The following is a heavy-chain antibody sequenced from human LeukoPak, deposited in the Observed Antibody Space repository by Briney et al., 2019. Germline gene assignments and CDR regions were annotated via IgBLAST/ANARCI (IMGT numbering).Heavy chain of an antibody. CDR3: ARGGPVGATTRFDP. D-gene: IGHD1-26*01. J-gene: IGHJ5*02. CDR2: ISYSGST. V-gene: IGHV4-59*01. Sequence: SETLSLTCTVSGGSISSYYWSWIRQPPGKGLEWIGYISYSGSTNYNPSLKSRVTISVDTSKNQFSLKLSSVTAADTAVYYCARGGPVGATTRFDPWGQGTLVTVSS. CDR1: GGSISSYY.